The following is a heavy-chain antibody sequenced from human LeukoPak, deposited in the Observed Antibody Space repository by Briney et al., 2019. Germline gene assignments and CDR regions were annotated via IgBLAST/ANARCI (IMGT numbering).Heavy chain of an antibody. CDR1: GSLDIYY. V-gene: IGHV4-34*01. CDR3: APYGGDWNFYS. D-gene: IGHD2-21*01. Sequence: SETLSLTCAVYGSLDIYYFMFVRQPPGKGLQWLGEITYRRGADYNPSLKSRLTISIDVPQRQISLQLRSVTAADTAVYYCAPYGGDWNFYSWGQGTLVTVSS. CDR2: ITYRRGA. J-gene: IGHJ4*02.